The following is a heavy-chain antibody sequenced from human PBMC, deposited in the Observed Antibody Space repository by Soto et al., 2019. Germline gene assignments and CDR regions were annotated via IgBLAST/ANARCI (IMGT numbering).Heavy chain of an antibody. V-gene: IGHV3-74*01. CDR2: IKTDGSVT. CDR3: ARDLGGSHDY. D-gene: IGHD3-16*01. CDR1: GFTFSTYW. J-gene: IGHJ4*01. Sequence: EVQLVESGGGLLQPGGSLRLSCAASGFTFSTYWMHWVRQATGKGLVWVSRIKTDGSVTTYADSVKGRFTISRDNAKNTLSRQMNSLRAGDAAVYYCARDLGGSHDYWGRGTLVNVAA.